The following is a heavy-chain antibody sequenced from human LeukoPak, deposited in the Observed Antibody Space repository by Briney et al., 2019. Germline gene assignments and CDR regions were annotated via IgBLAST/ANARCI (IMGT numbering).Heavy chain of an antibody. J-gene: IGHJ4*02. D-gene: IGHD4-17*01. CDR2: ISSNGGST. CDR1: GFTFSSYA. CDR3: VKAPASYGTQGHFDY. Sequence: GESLRLSCSASGFTFSSYAVHWVRQAPGKGLEYVSAISSNGGSTYYADSVKGRFTISRDNSKNTLYLQMSSLRAEDAAVYYCVKAPASYGTQGHFDYWGQGTLVTVSS. V-gene: IGHV3-64D*06.